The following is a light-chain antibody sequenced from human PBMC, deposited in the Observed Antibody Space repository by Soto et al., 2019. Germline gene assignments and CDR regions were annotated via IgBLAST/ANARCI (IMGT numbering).Light chain of an antibody. CDR3: QQYGSSPST. V-gene: IGKV3-20*01. CDR1: ESVSNDQ. Sequence: EIVLTQSPGTLSLSPGERATLSCRASESVSNDQLSWYQRKPRQAPRLLIYGASYRATDIPDGISGSESGTEFNLTIARLEADDFAVYLCQQYGSSPSTFGRGTKVEIK. J-gene: IGKJ4*02. CDR2: GAS.